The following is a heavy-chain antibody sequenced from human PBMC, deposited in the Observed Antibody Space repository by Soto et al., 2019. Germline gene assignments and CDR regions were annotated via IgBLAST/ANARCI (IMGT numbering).Heavy chain of an antibody. Sequence: GGSLRLSCVVSGFTFSKYTMSWVRQAPGKGLEWVSGISPSGGAAYYADSAKGRFTISRDKSKNTVYLQMNSLRAEDTALYYCAKDYRPGIGDAFDIWGQGTMVTVSS. CDR2: ISPSGGAA. CDR3: AKDYRPGIGDAFDI. J-gene: IGHJ3*02. V-gene: IGHV3-23*01. D-gene: IGHD1-1*01. CDR1: GFTFSKYT.